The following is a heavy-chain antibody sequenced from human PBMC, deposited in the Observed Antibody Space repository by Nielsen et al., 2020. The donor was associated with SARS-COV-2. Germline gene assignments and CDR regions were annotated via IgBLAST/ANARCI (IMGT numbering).Heavy chain of an antibody. CDR3: ATSMAGVFRPES. CDR1: GFSFSDFY. Sequence: GGSLRLSCAASGFSFSDFYMSWIRQAPGKGLEWVAYISGSGSYRKYADSVKGRFTISRDNAEKSLDLQMDSLRAEDAAVYYCATSMAGVFRPESWGQGTLVTVSS. J-gene: IGHJ5*02. D-gene: IGHD3-10*01. CDR2: ISGSGSYR. V-gene: IGHV3-11*03.